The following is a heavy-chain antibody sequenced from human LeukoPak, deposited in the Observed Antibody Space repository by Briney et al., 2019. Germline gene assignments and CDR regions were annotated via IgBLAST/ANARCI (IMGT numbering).Heavy chain of an antibody. J-gene: IGHJ6*02. Sequence: GGSLRLSCAASGFTFDDYAMHWVRQAPGKGLEWVSLISGDGGSTYYADSVKGRFTISRDNSKNSLYLQMNSLRTEDTALYYCAKAISTDYGDYGYYYYGMDVWGQGTTVTVYS. D-gene: IGHD4-17*01. CDR2: ISGDGGST. CDR1: GFTFDDYA. CDR3: AKAISTDYGDYGYYYYGMDV. V-gene: IGHV3-43*02.